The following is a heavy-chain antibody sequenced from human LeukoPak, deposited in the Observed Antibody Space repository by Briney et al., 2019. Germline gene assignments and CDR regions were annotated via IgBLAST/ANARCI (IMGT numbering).Heavy chain of an antibody. CDR3: ARDSIAVAGIDY. CDR2: TYYSGST. CDR1: GGSVSSGSYY. Sequence: SETLSLTCTVSGGSVSSGSYYWSWIRQPPGKGLEWIGYTYYSGSTNYNPSLKSRVTISVDTSKNQFSLKLSSVTAADTAVYYCARDSIAVAGIDYWGQGTLVTVSS. V-gene: IGHV4-61*01. J-gene: IGHJ4*02. D-gene: IGHD6-19*01.